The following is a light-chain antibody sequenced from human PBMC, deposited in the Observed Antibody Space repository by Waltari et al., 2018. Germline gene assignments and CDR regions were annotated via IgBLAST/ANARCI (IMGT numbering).Light chain of an antibody. V-gene: IGKV2-30*01. CDR2: KVS. J-gene: IGKJ1*01. CDR3: MQGTHWPWT. CDR1: QSLVYSDGNTY. Sequence: VLTQSPGTLSLSPGERATLSCRASQSLVYSDGNTYLNWFQQRPGQSPRRLIYKVSNRDSGVPDRFSGSGSGTDFTLKISRVEAEDVGVYYCMQGTHWPWTFGQGTKVEIK.